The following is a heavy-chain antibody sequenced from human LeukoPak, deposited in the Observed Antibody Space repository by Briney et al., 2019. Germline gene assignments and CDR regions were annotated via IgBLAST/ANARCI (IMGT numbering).Heavy chain of an antibody. J-gene: IGHJ3*02. D-gene: IGHD6-13*01. V-gene: IGHV4-59*01. CDR3: ARHSSSWPNDAFDI. Sequence: PSETLSLTCTVSGGSLSSYYWSWIRQPPGKGLEWIGYIYYSGSTNYNPSLKSRVTISVYTSKNQFSLKLSSVTAADMAVYYCARHSSSWPNDAFDIWGQGTMVTVSS. CDR2: IYYSGST. CDR1: GGSLSSYY.